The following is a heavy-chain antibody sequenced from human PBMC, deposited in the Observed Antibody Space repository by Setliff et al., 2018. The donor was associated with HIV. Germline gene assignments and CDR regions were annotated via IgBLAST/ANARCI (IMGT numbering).Heavy chain of an antibody. CDR2: ISTYNGNT. CDR1: GYTFTSYG. Sequence: ASVKVSCKASGYTFTSYGISWVRQAPGQGLEWMGWISTYNGNTNYAPKLQGRVTMATDTSTSTAYMELRSLTSDDTAVYYCARSRYSSSSGDYWGQGTLVTVSS. J-gene: IGHJ4*02. V-gene: IGHV1-18*01. CDR3: ARSRYSSSSGDY. D-gene: IGHD6-6*01.